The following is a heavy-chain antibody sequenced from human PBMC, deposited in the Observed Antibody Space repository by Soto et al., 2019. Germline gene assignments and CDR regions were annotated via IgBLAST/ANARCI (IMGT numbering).Heavy chain of an antibody. J-gene: IGHJ5*02. Sequence: QVQLQQWGAGLLKPSETLSLTCAVYGGSFSGYYRSWIRQPPGKGLEWIGEINHSGSTNYNPSLKSRVTISVDTSKNQFSLKLSSVTAADTAVYYCARGLNGVPVDNWFDPWGQGTLVTVSS. V-gene: IGHV4-34*01. CDR1: GGSFSGYY. D-gene: IGHD2-8*01. CDR2: INHSGST. CDR3: ARGLNGVPVDNWFDP.